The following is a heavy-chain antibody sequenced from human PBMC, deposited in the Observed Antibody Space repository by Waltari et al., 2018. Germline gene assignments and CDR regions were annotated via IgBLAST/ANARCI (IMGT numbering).Heavy chain of an antibody. CDR2: VIPIFGTP. Sequence: QVQLVQSGAEVKQPRASVKVPCKASGGTFGPYAITWVRQAPGQGLEWMGGVIPIFGTPNYAPKFQGRVTVSADPSTSTAYLEVRRLISEDTAVYYCAKREIGYAFDIWGHGTMVTVSS. V-gene: IGHV1-69*12. J-gene: IGHJ3*02. D-gene: IGHD1-26*01. CDR1: GGTFGPYA. CDR3: AKREIGYAFDI.